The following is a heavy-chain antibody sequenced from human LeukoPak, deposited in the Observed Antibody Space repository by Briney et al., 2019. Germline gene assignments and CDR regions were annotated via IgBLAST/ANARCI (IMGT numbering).Heavy chain of an antibody. D-gene: IGHD2-15*01. CDR3: ARDSSAAPHSY. J-gene: IGHJ4*02. CDR2: IKEEGSEK. Sequence: AGGSLRLSCAASGFTFSGYLMSWVRQAPGKGLEWVANIKEEGSEKYYVDSVKGRFIISRDNAKNSLYLQMNNLRAEDTAVYYCARDSSAAPHSYWGQGTLVTVFS. CDR1: GFTFSGYL. V-gene: IGHV3-7*01.